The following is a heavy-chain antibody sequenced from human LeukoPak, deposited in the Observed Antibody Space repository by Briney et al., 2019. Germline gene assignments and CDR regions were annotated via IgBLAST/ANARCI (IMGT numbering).Heavy chain of an antibody. CDR1: GYSFTTCW. Sequence: GESLKISCTASGYSFTTCWIGWVRHMPGKGLEWVGIIYPGDSETRYSPSFQGQVTISADKSITTAYLQWSSLKASDTAMYYCARHTNDYGGYGDYWGQGALVSVSS. J-gene: IGHJ4*02. V-gene: IGHV5-51*01. CDR3: ARHTNDYGGYGDY. CDR2: IYPGDSET. D-gene: IGHD4-23*01.